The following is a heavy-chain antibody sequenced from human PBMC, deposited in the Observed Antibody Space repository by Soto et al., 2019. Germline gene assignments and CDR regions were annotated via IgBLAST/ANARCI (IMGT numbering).Heavy chain of an antibody. CDR1: GGSFSGYY. CDR2: INHSGST. CDR3: ARGQGGYCYPHWLDP. D-gene: IGHD2-21*02. Sequence: QVQLQQWGAGLLKPSETLSLTCAVYGGSFSGYYWSWIRQPPGKGLEWIGEINHSGSTNYNPSLNRPVPLALDTCKHQLTLQLTSVDAADTAGYYCARGQGGYCYPHWLDPWGQGTLVNVSS. V-gene: IGHV4-34*01. J-gene: IGHJ5*02.